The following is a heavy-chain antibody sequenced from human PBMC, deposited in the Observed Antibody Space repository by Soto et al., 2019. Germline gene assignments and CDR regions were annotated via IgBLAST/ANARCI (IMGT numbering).Heavy chain of an antibody. CDR2: IDTAGAT. J-gene: IGHJ6*02. Sequence: EVQLVESGGGLVQPGGSLRLSCAASGFTFSSYDMHWVRQATGKGLEWVSAIDTAGATYYPGYVKGRFTISRENAKNSFYLQMNSLRVGDTAVYYCARGGYYGSGPLDVWGQGTTVTVSS. CDR3: ARGGYYGSGPLDV. CDR1: GFTFSSYD. V-gene: IGHV3-13*01. D-gene: IGHD3-10*01.